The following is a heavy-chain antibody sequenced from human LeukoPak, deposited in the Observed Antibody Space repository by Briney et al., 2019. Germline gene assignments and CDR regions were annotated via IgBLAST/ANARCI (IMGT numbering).Heavy chain of an antibody. D-gene: IGHD6-19*01. CDR3: ARGFGSGWYVY. CDR2: INHSGST. V-gene: IGHV4-34*01. J-gene: IGHJ4*02. Sequence: SETQSLTCAVYGGSFSGYYWSWIRQPPGKGLEWIGEINHSGSTNYNPSLKSRVTISVDTSKNQFSLKLSSVTAADTAVYYCARGFGSGWYVYWGQGTLVTVSS. CDR1: GGSFSGYY.